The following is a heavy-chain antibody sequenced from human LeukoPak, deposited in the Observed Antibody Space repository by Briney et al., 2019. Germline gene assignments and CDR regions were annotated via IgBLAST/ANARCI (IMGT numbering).Heavy chain of an antibody. J-gene: IGHJ3*02. CDR1: GFTFSSYG. V-gene: IGHV3-30*02. Sequence: PGGSLRLSCAASGFTFSSYGMHWVRQAPGKGLECVAFIRYDGSNKYYADSVKGRFTISRDNSKNTLYLQMNSLRAEDTAVHYCAKDLVRITMIVADRGYAFDIWGQGTMVTVSS. D-gene: IGHD3-22*01. CDR2: IRYDGSNK. CDR3: AKDLVRITMIVADRGYAFDI.